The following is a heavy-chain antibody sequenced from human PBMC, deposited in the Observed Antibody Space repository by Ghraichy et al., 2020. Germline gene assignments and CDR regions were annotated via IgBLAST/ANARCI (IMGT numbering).Heavy chain of an antibody. CDR3: ARGNYASDY. CDR2: INHSGST. CDR1: GGSFSGYY. D-gene: IGHD1-7*01. J-gene: IGHJ4*02. V-gene: IGHV4-34*01. Sequence: SETLSLTCAVYGGSFSGYYWSWIRQPPGKGLEWIGEINHSGSTNYNPSLKSRVTISVDTSKNQFSLKLSSVTAADTAVYYCARGNYASDYWGQGTLVTVSS.